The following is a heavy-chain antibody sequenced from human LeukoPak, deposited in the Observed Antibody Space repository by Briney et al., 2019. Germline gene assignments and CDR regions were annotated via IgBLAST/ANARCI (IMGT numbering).Heavy chain of an antibody. CDR1: GGSFSGYY. J-gene: IGHJ4*02. CDR3: ASRLYCSSTSCYDFDY. CDR2: INHSGST. D-gene: IGHD2-2*01. Sequence: SETLSLTCAVYGGSFSGYYWSWIRQPPGKGLEWIGEINHSGSTNYNPSLKSRVTISVDTSKNQFSLKLSSVTAADTAVYYCASRLYCSSTSCYDFDYWGQGTLVTVSS. V-gene: IGHV4-34*01.